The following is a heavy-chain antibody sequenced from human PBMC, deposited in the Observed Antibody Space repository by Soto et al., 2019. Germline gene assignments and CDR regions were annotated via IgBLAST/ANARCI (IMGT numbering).Heavy chain of an antibody. Sequence: GGSLRLSCAASGFTFSSYGMHWVHQAPGKGLEWVAVIWYDGSNKYYADSVKGRFTISRDNSKNTLYLQMNSLRAEDTAVYYCARPGGYCSGGSCPGGWFDPWGQGTLVTVSS. D-gene: IGHD2-15*01. V-gene: IGHV3-33*01. CDR2: IWYDGSNK. CDR1: GFTFSSYG. CDR3: ARPGGYCSGGSCPGGWFDP. J-gene: IGHJ5*02.